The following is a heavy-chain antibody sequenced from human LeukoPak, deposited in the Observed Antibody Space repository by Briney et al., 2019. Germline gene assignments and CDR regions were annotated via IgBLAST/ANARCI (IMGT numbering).Heavy chain of an antibody. V-gene: IGHV4-31*03. CDR2: IFYSGDP. CDR3: AREGRYSSSLDY. Sequence: PSQTLSLTCTVSGGSISSGAYYWSSVRQIPEKGLEWIGHIFYSGDPSSNPSLKSRVTISVDMPQNQCSLRLTSVTAADAAVYYCAREGRYSSSLDYWGQGTLVTVSS. J-gene: IGHJ4*02. CDR1: GGSISSGAYY. D-gene: IGHD6-6*01.